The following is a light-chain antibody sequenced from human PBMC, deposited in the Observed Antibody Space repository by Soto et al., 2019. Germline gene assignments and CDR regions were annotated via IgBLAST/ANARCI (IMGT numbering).Light chain of an antibody. CDR2: GNS. CDR3: QSYESSLSGWV. J-gene: IGLJ3*02. V-gene: IGLV1-40*01. CDR1: SSNIGAGYD. Sequence: QPVLTQPPSVSGAPGQRVTISCTGSSSNIGAGYDVPWYQQLPGTAPKLLIYGNSNRPSGVPDRFSGSKSGNSASLAITGLQAEDEADYYCQSYESSLSGWVFGGGTKLTVL.